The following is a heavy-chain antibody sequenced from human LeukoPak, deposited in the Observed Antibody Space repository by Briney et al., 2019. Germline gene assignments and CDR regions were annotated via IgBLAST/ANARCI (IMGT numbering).Heavy chain of an antibody. CDR3: AKGTHSSSWHWYDP. J-gene: IGHJ5*02. Sequence: GGSLRLSCAASGFTFSGYAMSWVRQAPGKGLEWVSVISGNSISTYYADSVKGRFTISRDNSKNTLYLQMNSLRADDTAVYYCAKGTHSSSWHWYDPWGQGTLVTVSS. D-gene: IGHD6-13*01. CDR2: ISGNSIST. V-gene: IGHV3-23*01. CDR1: GFTFSGYA.